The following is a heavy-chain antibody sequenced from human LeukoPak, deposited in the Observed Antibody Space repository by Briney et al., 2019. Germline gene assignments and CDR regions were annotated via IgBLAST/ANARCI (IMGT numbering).Heavy chain of an antibody. J-gene: IGHJ5*02. CDR3: AKQYSSSSSDP. CDR1: GFTFCSSA. V-gene: IGHV3-23*01. Sequence: PGGSLRLSCAASGFTFCSSAMSWVRQAPGKGLEWVSGISGSGDKTYYADSVKGRFTISRDNSKNTLSLQMNSLRGEDTAVYYCAKQYSSSSSDPWGQGTLVTVSS. D-gene: IGHD6-6*01. CDR2: ISGSGDKT.